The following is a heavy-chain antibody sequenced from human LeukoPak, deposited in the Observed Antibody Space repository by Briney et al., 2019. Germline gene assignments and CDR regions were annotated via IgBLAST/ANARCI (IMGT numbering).Heavy chain of an antibody. V-gene: IGHV3-23*01. Sequence: GGSLRLSCAASGFTFSSYAMSWVRQAPGKGLEWVSAISGSGGSTYYADSVKGRFTISGDNSKNTLYLQMNSLRAEDTAVYYCAKIRGVAVAYCDYWGQGTLVTVSS. CDR2: ISGSGGST. CDR3: AKIRGVAVAYCDY. J-gene: IGHJ4*02. CDR1: GFTFSSYA. D-gene: IGHD6-19*01.